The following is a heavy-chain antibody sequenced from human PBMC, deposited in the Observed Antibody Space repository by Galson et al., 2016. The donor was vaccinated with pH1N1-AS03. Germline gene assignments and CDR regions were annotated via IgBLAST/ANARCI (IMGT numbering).Heavy chain of an antibody. CDR1: GFSCGDYP. CDR3: AKVSALLEFDY. Sequence: SLRLSCAASGFSCGDYPMNWVRQAPGKGLEWVSFIRFDGSNRYYADSVKGRFTISRDNSNNTLYLQLNSLRAEDTAVYYCAKVSALLEFDYWGQGTLVIVSS. J-gene: IGHJ4*02. CDR2: IRFDGSNR. D-gene: IGHD1-26*01. V-gene: IGHV3-30*02.